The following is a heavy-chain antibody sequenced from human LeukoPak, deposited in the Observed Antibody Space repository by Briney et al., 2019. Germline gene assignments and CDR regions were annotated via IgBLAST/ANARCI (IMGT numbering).Heavy chain of an antibody. J-gene: IGHJ4*02. CDR2: IYYSGST. V-gene: IGHV4-59*01. CDR3: ARGASAAGTDY. Sequence: SETLSLTCTVSGGSISSYYWSWIRQPPGKGLEWIGYIYYSGSTNYNPSLKSRVTISVDTSKKQFSLKLRSVIAADTAVYYCARGASAAGTDYWGQGTLVTVSS. D-gene: IGHD6-13*01. CDR1: GGSISSYY.